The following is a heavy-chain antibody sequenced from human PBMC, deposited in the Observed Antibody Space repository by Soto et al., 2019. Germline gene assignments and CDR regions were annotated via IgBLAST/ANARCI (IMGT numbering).Heavy chain of an antibody. J-gene: IGHJ4*02. CDR1: GYTFTGYY. CDR3: ARDPGYSYGYYFDY. Sequence: ASVKVSFKASGYTFTGYYMHWVRQAPGQGLEWMGWINPNSGGTNYAQKFQGWVTMTRDTSISTAYMELSRLRSDDTAVYYCARDPGYSYGYYFDYWGQGTLVTVSS. D-gene: IGHD5-18*01. V-gene: IGHV1-2*04. CDR2: INPNSGGT.